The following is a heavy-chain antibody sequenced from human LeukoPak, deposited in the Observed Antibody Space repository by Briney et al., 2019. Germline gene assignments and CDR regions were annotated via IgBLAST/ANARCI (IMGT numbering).Heavy chain of an antibody. CDR3: ARDTAVAYYGMDV. CDR2: ISAYNRNT. J-gene: IGHJ6*02. Sequence: ASVKVSCKASGYTYTIYGIGWVRQAPGQGLEWMGWISAYNRNTNYSQKFQDRVTMTTDSSTTTAYMELRSLTSDDTALYYCARDTAVAYYGMDVWGQGTTVTVSS. V-gene: IGHV1-18*01. CDR1: GYTYTIYG. D-gene: IGHD5-18*01.